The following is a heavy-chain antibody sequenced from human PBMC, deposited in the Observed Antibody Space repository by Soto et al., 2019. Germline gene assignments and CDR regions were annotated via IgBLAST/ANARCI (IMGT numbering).Heavy chain of an antibody. J-gene: IGHJ4*02. CDR1: GYTFRAYS. CDR2: INGVNGNT. Sequence: QVQVVQSGAEVNKPGASVKVSCKASGYTFRAYSMNWVRQAPGQRLEWMGWINGVNGNTEYSQTFQGRVTITGDTSASIAYMELSSLRPEDTAVYYCARGSNAGLDYWGQGTLVTVSS. D-gene: IGHD4-4*01. CDR3: ARGSNAGLDY. V-gene: IGHV1-3*01.